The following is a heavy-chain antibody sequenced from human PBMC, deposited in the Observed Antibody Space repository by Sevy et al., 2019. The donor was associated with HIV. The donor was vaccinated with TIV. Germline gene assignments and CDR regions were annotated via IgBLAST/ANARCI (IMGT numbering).Heavy chain of an antibody. CDR2: ISSSSNYI. CDR1: GFTFSSYS. J-gene: IGHJ2*01. CDR3: ARDLIRTLWYFDL. Sequence: GESLKISCVASGFTFSSYSMNWVRQAPGKGLEWVSSISSSSNYIYYADSVKGRFTISRDNAKNSLYLQMNSLRAEDTAVYYCARDLIRTLWYFDLWGRGTLVTVPS. V-gene: IGHV3-21*01. D-gene: IGHD3-22*01.